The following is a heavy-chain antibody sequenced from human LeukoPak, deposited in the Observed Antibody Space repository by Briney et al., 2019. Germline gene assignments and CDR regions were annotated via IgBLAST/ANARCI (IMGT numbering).Heavy chain of an antibody. V-gene: IGHV1-69*13. D-gene: IGHD6-13*01. CDR2: IIPIFGTA. CDR3: ARDLPYSSSWESIDY. CDR1: GGTFSSYA. J-gene: IGHJ4*02. Sequence: ASVKVSCKASGGTFSSYAISWVRQAPGQGLEWMGGIIPIFGTANYAQKFQGRVTIIADESTSTAYMELRSLRSDDTAVYYCARDLPYSSSWESIDYWGQGTLVTVSS.